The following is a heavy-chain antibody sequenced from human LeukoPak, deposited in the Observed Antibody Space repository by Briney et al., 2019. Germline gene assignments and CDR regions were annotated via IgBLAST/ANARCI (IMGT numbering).Heavy chain of an antibody. D-gene: IGHD2-2*01. Sequence: GGSLRLSCAASGFTFSSYAMSWVRQAPGEGLEWVSAISGSGGSTYYADSVKGRFTISRDNSKNTLYLQMNSLRAEDTAVYYCAKDQLKTVHPDAFDIWGQGTMVTVSS. V-gene: IGHV3-23*01. CDR2: ISGSGGST. CDR1: GFTFSSYA. J-gene: IGHJ3*02. CDR3: AKDQLKTVHPDAFDI.